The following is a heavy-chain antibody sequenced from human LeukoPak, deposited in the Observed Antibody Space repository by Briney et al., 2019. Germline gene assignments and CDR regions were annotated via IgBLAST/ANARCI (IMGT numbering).Heavy chain of an antibody. Sequence: GGSLRLSCAASGFTFSSYAMSWVRQAPGKGLEWVSAISGSGGSTYYADFVKGRFTISRDNSKNTLYLQMNTLRGEDTAVYYCAKDRKGYYDYWGQGTLVTVSS. J-gene: IGHJ4*02. V-gene: IGHV3-23*01. CDR1: GFTFSSYA. CDR2: ISGSGGST. CDR3: AKDRKGYYDY.